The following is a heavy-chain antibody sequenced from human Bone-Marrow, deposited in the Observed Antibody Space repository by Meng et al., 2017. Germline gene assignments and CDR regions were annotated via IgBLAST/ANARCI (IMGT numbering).Heavy chain of an antibody. Sequence: SETLSLTCTVSGGSISSNNYHWGWIRQPPGKGLEWIGSISYSGSTYYSPSLKSRVTISLDTSKNQVSLKVIYVTAADTAVYYCARVRPVIDYWGQGTLVTVSS. J-gene: IGHJ4*02. D-gene: IGHD2-21*01. V-gene: IGHV4-39*07. CDR3: ARVRPVIDY. CDR1: GGSISSNNYH. CDR2: ISYSGST.